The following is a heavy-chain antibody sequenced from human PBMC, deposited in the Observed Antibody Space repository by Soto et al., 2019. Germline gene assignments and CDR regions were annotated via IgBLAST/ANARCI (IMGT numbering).Heavy chain of an antibody. V-gene: IGHV3-11*01. CDR3: ARGGFGEVSYYFPLDV. D-gene: IGHD3-10*01. CDR1: GFTFSDYY. CDR2: VSSSGSTR. Sequence: GGSLRLSCAASGFTFSDYYMSWVRQAPGKGLEWISYVSSSGSTRYYAVSVKGRFTMSRDNAQNSLSLQIDRLRADDTAVYFCARGGFGEVSYYFPLDVWGQGTTVTVSS. J-gene: IGHJ6*02.